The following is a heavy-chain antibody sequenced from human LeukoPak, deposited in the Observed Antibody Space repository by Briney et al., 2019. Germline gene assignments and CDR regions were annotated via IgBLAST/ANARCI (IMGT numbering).Heavy chain of an antibody. Sequence: SETLSLTCTVSGGSISSYYWSWIRQPPGKGLEWIGYIYYSGSTNYNPSLKSRVTISVDTSKSQFSLKLSSVTAADTAVYYCARDAIAAGSLAFDIWGQGTMVTVSS. V-gene: IGHV4-59*01. J-gene: IGHJ3*02. D-gene: IGHD2-15*01. CDR1: GGSISSYY. CDR2: IYYSGST. CDR3: ARDAIAAGSLAFDI.